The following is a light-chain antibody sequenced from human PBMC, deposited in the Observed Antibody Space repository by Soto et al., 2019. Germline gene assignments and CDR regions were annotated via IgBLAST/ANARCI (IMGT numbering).Light chain of an antibody. J-gene: IGKJ4*01. CDR2: GAS. CDR1: QSVSSN. Sequence: EIVMTQSPATLSVSPGERATLSCRASQSVSSNLAWYQQKPGQAPRLLIYGASTRATVIPARFSGSGSGTEFTLTISSLQSEDFAVYYCQQYNNWPLTFGGGTKVAIK. CDR3: QQYNNWPLT. V-gene: IGKV3-15*01.